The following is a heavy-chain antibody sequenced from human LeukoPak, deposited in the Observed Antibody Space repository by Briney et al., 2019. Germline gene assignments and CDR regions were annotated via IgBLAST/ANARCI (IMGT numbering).Heavy chain of an antibody. V-gene: IGHV4-38-2*02. D-gene: IGHD3-22*01. J-gene: IGHJ6*03. CDR2: IYHSGIT. Sequence: SETLSLTCTVSGYSIRSGFYWGWIRQPPGKGLEWIGNIYHSGITYYTPSLKSRVTISVDTSKNQFYLKLSSVTAADTAVYYCARGPSYYDSSGYYGLGGLYYYYYMDVWGKGTTVTVSS. CDR1: GYSIRSGFY. CDR3: ARGPSYYDSSGYYGLGGLYYYYYMDV.